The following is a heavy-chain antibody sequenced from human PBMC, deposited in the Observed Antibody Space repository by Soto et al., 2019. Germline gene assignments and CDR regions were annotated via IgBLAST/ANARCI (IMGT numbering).Heavy chain of an antibody. CDR3: ARRQQWLGIDVFDF. Sequence: GGSLRLSCAASGFAISTYSMNWVRQAPGKGLEWVSVIYSGGSTYYADSVKGRFTISRDNSKNTLYLQMNSLRAEDTAVYYCARRQQWLGIDVFDFWGQGTMVPVSS. V-gene: IGHV3-66*01. D-gene: IGHD6-19*01. CDR2: IYSGGST. CDR1: GFAISTYS. J-gene: IGHJ3*01.